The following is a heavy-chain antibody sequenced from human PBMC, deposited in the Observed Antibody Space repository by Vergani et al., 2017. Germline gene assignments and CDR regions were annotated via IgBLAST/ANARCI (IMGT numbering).Heavy chain of an antibody. CDR3: ARDGAGTIDFDY. J-gene: IGHJ4*02. Sequence: EVQLVESGGGLVQPGGSLRLSCAASGFPLSNAWIHWVRQGPGKGLEWVSRVGFDGSDTAYADSVKGRFTISKDSAMNTVHLQMTNVRAEDTAVYCCARDGAGTIDFDYWGPRILVTVSS. V-gene: IGHV3-74*01. CDR1: GFPLSNAW. CDR2: VGFDGSDT. D-gene: IGHD1-26*01.